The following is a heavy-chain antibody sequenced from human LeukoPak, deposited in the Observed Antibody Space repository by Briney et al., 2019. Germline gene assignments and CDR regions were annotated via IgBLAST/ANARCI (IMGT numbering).Heavy chain of an antibody. CDR1: GYTFTGYY. CDR3: ARGGSAAGFGDAYYYYYMDV. J-gene: IGHJ6*03. CDR2: INPNSGGT. Sequence: ASVKVSCKASGYTFTGYYIHWVRQAPGQGLEWMGWINPNSGGTNYAQKFQGRVTMTRDTSISTAYMELSRLRSEDTAVYYCARGGSAAGFGDAYYYYYMDVWGKGTTVTVSS. D-gene: IGHD3-10*01. V-gene: IGHV1-2*02.